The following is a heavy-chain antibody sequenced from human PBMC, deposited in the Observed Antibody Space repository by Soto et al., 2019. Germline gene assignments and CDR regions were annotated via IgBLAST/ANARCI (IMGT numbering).Heavy chain of an antibody. CDR1: GFTFSDYA. J-gene: IGHJ6*02. CDR3: AKCVNVEPVPTSGMDG. Sequence: GGSLRLSCAASGFTFSDYAMAWVRQAPEKGLEWVSGISGGGVRTYHADSVKGRFTITRDNSKDTLDLQMNSLRAEDTAVYYCAKCVNVEPVPTSGMDGWGPGTTVTVSS. D-gene: IGHD1-1*01. CDR2: ISGGGVRT. V-gene: IGHV3-23*01.